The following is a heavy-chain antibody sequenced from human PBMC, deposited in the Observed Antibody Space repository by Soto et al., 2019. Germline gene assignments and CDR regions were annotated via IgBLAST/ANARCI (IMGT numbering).Heavy chain of an antibody. D-gene: IGHD2-15*01. J-gene: IGHJ3*02. Sequence: SETLSLTCTVSGGSISSYYWSWIRQPPGKGLEWIGYIYYSGSTNYNPSLKSRVTISVDTFKNQFSLKLSSVTAADTAVYYCAREGFHGYCSGGSCYGDAFDIWGQGTMVTVSS. CDR2: IYYSGST. V-gene: IGHV4-59*01. CDR1: GGSISSYY. CDR3: AREGFHGYCSGGSCYGDAFDI.